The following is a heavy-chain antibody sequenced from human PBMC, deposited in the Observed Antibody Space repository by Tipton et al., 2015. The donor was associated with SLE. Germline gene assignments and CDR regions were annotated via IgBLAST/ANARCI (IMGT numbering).Heavy chain of an antibody. CDR2: IYISGIT. D-gene: IGHD2-2*01. J-gene: IGHJ2*01. CDR3: ARGVTSDWYFDL. V-gene: IGHV4-4*07. Sequence: GLVKPSETLSLTCTVSGGSISSNYWTWIRQPAGKGLEWIGRIYISGITNYNPSLKSRVTMSVDTSINQFSLKLSSVTAADTAVYYCARGVTSDWYFDLWGRGTLVTVSS. CDR1: GGSISSNY.